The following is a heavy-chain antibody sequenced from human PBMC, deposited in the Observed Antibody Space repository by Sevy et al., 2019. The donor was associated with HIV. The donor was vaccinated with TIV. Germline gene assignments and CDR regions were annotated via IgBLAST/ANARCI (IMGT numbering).Heavy chain of an antibody. CDR2: ISYDGSRH. CDR1: EFMFSTYA. V-gene: IGHV3-30-3*01. Sequence: GGSLGLSCAASEFMFSTYAMHWVRQAPGKGLEWVAVISYDGSRHYYADSVKGRFTISRDNSKNTLFLQMNSLRLEDTAFYYCARDAGYSTDWYPSDYWGQGTLVTVSS. D-gene: IGHD6-19*01. CDR3: ARDAGYSTDWYPSDY. J-gene: IGHJ4*02.